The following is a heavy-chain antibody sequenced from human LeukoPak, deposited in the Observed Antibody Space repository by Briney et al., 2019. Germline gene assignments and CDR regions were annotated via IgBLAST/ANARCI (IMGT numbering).Heavy chain of an antibody. V-gene: IGHV4-59*01. Sequence: SETLSLTCTVSGGSINNYYWSWIRQPPGKGLEWIGYIYHSGSTNYNPSLKSRVTMSVDTSTNQFSLKLTSVTAADTAVYYCAXXXXXXXXXXXXWGQXTLVTVXS. CDR2: IYHSGST. CDR3: AXXXXXXXXXXXX. CDR1: GGSINNYY. J-gene: IGHJ4*02.